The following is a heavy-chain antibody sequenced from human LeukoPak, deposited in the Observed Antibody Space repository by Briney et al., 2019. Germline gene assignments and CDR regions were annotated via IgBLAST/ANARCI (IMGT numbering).Heavy chain of an antibody. V-gene: IGHV3-30*03. Sequence: GGSLRLSCAASGFTFSSYGMHWVRQAPGKGLEWVAVISYDGSNKYYADSVKGRFTISRDNSKNTLYLQMNSLRAEDTAVYYCASAVADNFDYWGQGTLVTVSS. D-gene: IGHD6-19*01. CDR2: ISYDGSNK. CDR3: ASAVADNFDY. J-gene: IGHJ4*02. CDR1: GFTFSSYG.